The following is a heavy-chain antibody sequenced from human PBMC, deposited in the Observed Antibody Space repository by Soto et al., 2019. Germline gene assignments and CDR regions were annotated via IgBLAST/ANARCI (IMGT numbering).Heavy chain of an antibody. CDR1: GFTFSSYA. J-gene: IGHJ4*02. V-gene: IGHV3-23*01. Sequence: EVQLFASGGDLVQPGGSLRLSCAASGFTFSSYAMNWVRQAPGKGLEWVSAISGNGGSTYYEDSVKSRFTISRANSKNPLYLQVSSLGTEDTAVDYGAKVGGSSNFGSCDYGGQSTLVTFFS. D-gene: IGHD6-13*01. CDR2: ISGNGGST. CDR3: AKVGGSSNFGSCDY.